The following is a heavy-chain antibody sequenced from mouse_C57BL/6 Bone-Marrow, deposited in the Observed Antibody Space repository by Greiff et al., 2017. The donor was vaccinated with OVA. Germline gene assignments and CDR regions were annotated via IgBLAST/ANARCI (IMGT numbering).Heavy chain of an antibody. V-gene: IGHV1-52*01. CDR1: GYTFTSYW. CDR3: ARDLYYYGSRYYFEY. Sequence: QVQLQQPGAELVRPGSSVKLSCKASGYTFTSYWMHWVKQRPIQGLEWIGNIDTSDSETHYNQKFKDKATLTVDKSSSTAYMQLSSLTSEDSAVYYCARDLYYYGSRYYFEYWGQGTTLTVSS. D-gene: IGHD1-1*01. J-gene: IGHJ2*01. CDR2: IDTSDSET.